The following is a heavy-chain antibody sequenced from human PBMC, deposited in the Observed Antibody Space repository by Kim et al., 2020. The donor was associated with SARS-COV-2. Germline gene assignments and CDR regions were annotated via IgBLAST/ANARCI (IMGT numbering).Heavy chain of an antibody. V-gene: IGHV4-34*01. CDR3: ARGTRYGGNSPNY. Sequence: SETLSLTCAVYGGSFSGYYWSWIRQPPGKGLEWIGEINHSGSTNYNPSLKSRVTISVDTSKNQFSLKLSSVTTADTAVYYCARGTRYGGNSPNYWGQGTLVTVSS. D-gene: IGHD2-21*02. CDR1: GGSFSGYY. CDR2: INHSGST. J-gene: IGHJ4*02.